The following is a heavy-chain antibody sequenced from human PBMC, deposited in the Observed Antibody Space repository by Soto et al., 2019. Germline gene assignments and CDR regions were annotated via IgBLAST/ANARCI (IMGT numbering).Heavy chain of an antibody. CDR3: ARGGSGYTWFNEF. V-gene: IGHV1-69*01. J-gene: IGHJ4*02. CDR1: GGLFSSYP. CDR2: IIPVFQTA. D-gene: IGHD3-22*01. Sequence: QEQLVQSGAEVMKPGSSVKVSCKASGGLFSSYPISWVRQAPGQGLEWMGGIIPVFQTAYYTQRFQGRVTITAAESTKTAYMELSSLRSEDTALYYCARGGSGYTWFNEFWGQGALVTVSS.